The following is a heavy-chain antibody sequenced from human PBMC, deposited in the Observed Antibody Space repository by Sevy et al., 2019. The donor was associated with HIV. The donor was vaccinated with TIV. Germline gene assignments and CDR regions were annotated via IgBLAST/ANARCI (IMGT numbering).Heavy chain of an antibody. CDR3: AREGFFHDIHYYYYMDV. V-gene: IGHV3-30-3*01. Sequence: GGSLRLSCSASGFTLSSYAMHWVRQAPGKGLEWVAVISYDGSNKYYADSVKGRFTISRDNSKNTLYLQMNSLRAEDTAVYYCAREGFFHDIHYYYYMDVWGKGTTVTVSS. J-gene: IGHJ6*03. CDR2: ISYDGSNK. CDR1: GFTLSSYA. D-gene: IGHD3-9*01.